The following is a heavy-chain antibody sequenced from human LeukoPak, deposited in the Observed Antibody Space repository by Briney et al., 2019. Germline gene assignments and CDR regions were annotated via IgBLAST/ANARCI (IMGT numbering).Heavy chain of an antibody. CDR2: ISYDGSNK. CDR3: DI. V-gene: IGHV3-30*03. CDR1: GFSFSTYG. D-gene: IGHD4-17*01. J-gene: IGHJ3*02. Sequence: GGSLRLSCAASGFSFSTYGMYWVRQAPGKGLEWVAVISYDGSNKYYADFVKGRFTISRDNSKNTLYYCAKGAIWYGDYWEAFDIWGQGTMVTVSS.